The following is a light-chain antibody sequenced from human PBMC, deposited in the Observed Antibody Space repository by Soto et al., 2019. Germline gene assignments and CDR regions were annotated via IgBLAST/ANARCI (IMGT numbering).Light chain of an antibody. Sequence: LTQSPSSLSASVGDRVTITCRASHGISSYLAWYQQKPGQAPRLLIYDASNRATGIPDSFSGSGSVTDIILTISMLEPEYFAVYYCQQYGSSGTFGQGTKVDI. CDR2: DAS. V-gene: IGKV3-20*01. J-gene: IGKJ1*01. CDR3: QQYGSSGT. CDR1: HGISSY.